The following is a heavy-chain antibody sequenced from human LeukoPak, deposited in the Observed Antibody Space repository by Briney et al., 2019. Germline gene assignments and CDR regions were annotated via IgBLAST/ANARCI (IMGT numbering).Heavy chain of an antibody. V-gene: IGHV4-34*01. CDR2: INHSGST. J-gene: IGHJ3*02. CDR1: GGSFSGYY. CDR3: APEQTSKLDAFDI. Sequence: PSETLSLTCAVYGGSFSGYYWSWIRQPPGKGLEWIGEINHSGSTNYDPSFKSRVTISVDTSKNQFSLKLSSVTAADTAVYYCAPEQTSKLDAFDIWGQGTMVTVSS. D-gene: IGHD1-1*01.